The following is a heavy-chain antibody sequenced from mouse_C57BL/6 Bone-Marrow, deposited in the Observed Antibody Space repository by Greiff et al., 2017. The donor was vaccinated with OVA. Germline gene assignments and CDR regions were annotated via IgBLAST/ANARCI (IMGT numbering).Heavy chain of an antibody. CDR1: EYEFPSHD. CDR2: INSDGGST. D-gene: IGHD1-1*01. V-gene: IGHV5-2*01. CDR3: ARRGGSSDWYFDV. J-gene: IGHJ1*03. Sequence: VQLQQSGGGLVQPGESLKLSCESNEYEFPSHDMSWVRKTPEKRLELVAAINSDGGSTYYPDTMERRFIISRDNTKKTLYLQMSSLRSEDTALYYGARRGGSSDWYFDVWGTGTTVTVSS.